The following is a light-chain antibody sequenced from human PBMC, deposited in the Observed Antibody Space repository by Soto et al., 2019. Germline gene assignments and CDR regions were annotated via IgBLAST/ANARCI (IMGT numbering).Light chain of an antibody. J-gene: IGKJ5*01. CDR1: QGLKF. CDR3: QQLNSYPA. V-gene: IGKV1-12*01. Sequence: DIQMTQSPSSVSASVGDTVTITCRASQGLKFLAWYQQKPGKAPRLLIYEATNLQSGVPPRFSGSGSGTDFTLTISSLQPEDFATYYCQQLNSYPAFGQGTRLEIK. CDR2: EAT.